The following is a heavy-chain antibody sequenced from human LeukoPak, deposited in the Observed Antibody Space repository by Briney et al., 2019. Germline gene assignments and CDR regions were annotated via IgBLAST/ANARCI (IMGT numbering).Heavy chain of an antibody. Sequence: GGSLRLSCAASGFTFSSYWMSWLRQAPGKGLQWGVNIKQDGSEKYYVESVKGRFTISRDHAKNSLYLQMNSLRAEDTVVYYCARDLYRIVVVPHYFDYWGQGTLVTVPS. CDR3: ARDLYRIVVVPHYFDY. D-gene: IGHD3-22*01. J-gene: IGHJ4*02. CDR2: IKQDGSEK. CDR1: GFTFSSYW. V-gene: IGHV3-7*01.